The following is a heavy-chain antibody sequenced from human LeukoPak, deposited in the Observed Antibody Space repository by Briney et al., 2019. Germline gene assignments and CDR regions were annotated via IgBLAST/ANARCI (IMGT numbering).Heavy chain of an antibody. J-gene: IGHJ5*02. D-gene: IGHD2-15*01. CDR2: ISGSGGST. V-gene: IGHV3-23*01. Sequence: GGSLRLSCAASGFTFSSYAMSWVRQAPGKGLEWVSAISGSGGSTYYADSVKGRFTISRDNSKNTLYLQMNSLRAEDTAVYYCAKDFSYCSGGSCYEDNWFDPWGQGTLVTVSS. CDR1: GFTFSSYA. CDR3: AKDFSYCSGGSCYEDNWFDP.